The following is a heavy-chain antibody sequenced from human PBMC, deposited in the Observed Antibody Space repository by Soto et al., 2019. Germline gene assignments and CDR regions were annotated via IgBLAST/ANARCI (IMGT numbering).Heavy chain of an antibody. D-gene: IGHD1-1*01. V-gene: IGHV3-30*03. CDR1: GFRFSDYG. Sequence: QVQLVQSGGGVVQPGRSLRLSCAASGFRFSDYGFHWVRQAPGKGLEWAAVISNDGINKYYADPVKGRFTISRDDSKNTLYLEMTSLRAEDTAVYYCARPRQPYYYYHGMDVWGQGTTVTVSS. J-gene: IGHJ6*02. CDR3: ARPRQPYYYYHGMDV. CDR2: ISNDGINK.